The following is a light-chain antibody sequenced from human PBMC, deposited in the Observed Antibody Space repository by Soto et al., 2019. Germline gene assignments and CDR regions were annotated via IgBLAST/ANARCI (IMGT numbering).Light chain of an antibody. Sequence: VLTQTPATLSLSPGGRAILSCRASQTVSRYYLSWYQKKPGQPPRLLIYGASTRATGVPDRFSGSGSGADFTLTISSLQPEDFAVYYCQQALTFGGGTTVE. CDR1: QTVSRYY. CDR3: QQALT. V-gene: IGKV3D-7*01. J-gene: IGKJ4*01. CDR2: GAS.